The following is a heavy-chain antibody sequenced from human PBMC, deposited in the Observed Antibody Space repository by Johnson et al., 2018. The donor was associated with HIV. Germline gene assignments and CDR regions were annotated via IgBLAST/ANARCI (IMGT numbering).Heavy chain of an antibody. CDR3: ARDFQWLEAFDI. CDR2: INWNGGST. CDR1: GFTFDDYG. D-gene: IGHD6-19*01. V-gene: IGHV3-20*04. Sequence: VQLMESGGGLVQPGGSLRLSCAASGFTFDDYGMSWVRQAPGKGLEWVSGINWNGGSTGYADSVKGRFTISRDNAKNSLYLQMNSLRAEDTALYYCARDFQWLEAFDIWGQGTMVTVSS. J-gene: IGHJ3*02.